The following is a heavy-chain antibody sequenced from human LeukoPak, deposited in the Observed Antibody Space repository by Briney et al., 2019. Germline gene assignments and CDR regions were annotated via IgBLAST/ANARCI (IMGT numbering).Heavy chain of an antibody. J-gene: IGHJ4*02. D-gene: IGHD2-21*01. CDR3: ARLDCISDTCYNY. CDR2: INYSGNS. CDR1: GDSIRTDY. V-gene: IGHV4-59*08. Sequence: SETLSLTCIVSGDSIRTDYWSWIRQSPGKGLEWIGYINYSGNSDYNPSLKSRVTISVDRSKKQASLRMRSVTAADTAVYYCARLDCISDTCYNYWALGALVTVSS.